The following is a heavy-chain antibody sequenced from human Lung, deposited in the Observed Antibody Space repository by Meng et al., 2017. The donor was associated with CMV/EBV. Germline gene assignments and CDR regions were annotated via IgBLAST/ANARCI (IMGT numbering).Heavy chain of an antibody. Sequence: SETLSLTCTVSGDSISSSDYYWAWIRQPPGKGLEWIGSMYYSGSTYYNPSLRSRGTISEAYKTQFSLSLTSVTAADTAVFYCARGPLYRGGATNRGVAGIHTYFTYWGKGTVVTVSS. CDR2: MYYSGST. D-gene: IGHD6-19*01. CDR1: GDSISSSDYY. V-gene: IGHV4-39*07. J-gene: IGHJ4*02. CDR3: ARGPLYRGGATNRGVAGIHTYFTY.